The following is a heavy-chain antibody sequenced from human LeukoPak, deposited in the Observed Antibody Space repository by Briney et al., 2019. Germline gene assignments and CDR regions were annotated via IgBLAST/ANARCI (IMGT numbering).Heavy chain of an antibody. J-gene: IGHJ3*02. V-gene: IGHV1-24*01. D-gene: IGHD1-1*01. CDR2: FDPEDGET. Sequence: GASVKVSCKVSGYTLTELSMHWVRQAPGKGLEWMGGFDPEDGETIYAQKFQGRVTMTEGTSADTAYMELSSLRSEDTAVYYCATWGYVEQLERRGAFDIWGQGTMVTVSS. CDR1: GYTLTELS. CDR3: ATWGYVEQLERRGAFDI.